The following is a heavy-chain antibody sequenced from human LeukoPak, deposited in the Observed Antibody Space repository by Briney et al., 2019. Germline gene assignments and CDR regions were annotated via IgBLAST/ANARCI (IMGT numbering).Heavy chain of an antibody. Sequence: GASVKVSCKASGYTFTGYYMHWVRQAPGQGLEWMGWINPKSGGTNEAQKFHDRVTMTRDTSIRTAYMEVSRLRSDDTAVYYCAGKSGYCGGDCYSPEVYFDYWGQGTLVTVSS. V-gene: IGHV1-2*02. CDR3: AGKSGYCGGDCYSPEVYFDY. CDR1: GYTFTGYY. CDR2: INPKSGGT. J-gene: IGHJ4*02. D-gene: IGHD2-21*02.